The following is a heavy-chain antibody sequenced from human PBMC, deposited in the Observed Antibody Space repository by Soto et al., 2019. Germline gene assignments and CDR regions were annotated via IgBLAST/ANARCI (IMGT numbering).Heavy chain of an antibody. D-gene: IGHD3-10*01. CDR1: GYTFTSYA. Sequence: QVQLVQSGAEVKKPGASVKVSCKASGYTFTSYAMHWVRQAPGQRLEWMGWINAGNGNTKYSQKFQGRVTITRDTSASTAYMELSSLRSEDTAVYYCAGDIWCGEPPGGAGMHWGQGTLVTVSS. V-gene: IGHV1-3*01. J-gene: IGHJ4*02. CDR3: AGDIWCGEPPGGAGMH. CDR2: INAGNGNT.